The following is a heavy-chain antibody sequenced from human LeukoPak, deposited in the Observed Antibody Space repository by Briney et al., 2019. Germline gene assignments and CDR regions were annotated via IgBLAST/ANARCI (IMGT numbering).Heavy chain of an antibody. V-gene: IGHV3-7*01. D-gene: IGHD5-24*01. CDR2: IKQDGSEK. Sequence: GGSLRLSCAASGFTFSSYWMSWVRQAPGKGLEWVANIKQDGSEKYYVDSVKGRFTISRDNAKNSLYLQMNSLRAEDTAVYYCARDLTQRWLLRGDYWGQGTLVTVSS. J-gene: IGHJ4*02. CDR3: ARDLTQRWLLRGDY. CDR1: GFTFSSYW.